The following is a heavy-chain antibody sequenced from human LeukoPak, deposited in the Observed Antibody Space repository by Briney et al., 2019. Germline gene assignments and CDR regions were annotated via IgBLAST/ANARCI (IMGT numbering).Heavy chain of an antibody. V-gene: IGHV4-38-2*02. CDR3: AREWGEWLLKVGFDP. CDR1: GYSISFGYY. Sequence: PSETLSLTCTVSGYSISFGYYWGWIRQPPGKGLEWIGSIHHSGSTYYNPSLKSRVTISVDKSKNQFSLKLSSVTAADTAVYYCAREWGEWLLKVGFDPWGQGILVTVSS. J-gene: IGHJ4*02. CDR2: IHHSGST. D-gene: IGHD3-3*01.